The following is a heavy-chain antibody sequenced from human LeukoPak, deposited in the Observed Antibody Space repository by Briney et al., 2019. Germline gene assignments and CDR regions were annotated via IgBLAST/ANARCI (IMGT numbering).Heavy chain of an antibody. V-gene: IGHV4-39*01. CDR3: ARCYCRGGSCYPDY. Sequence: SETLSLTCSVSGGSTSSRSYYWGWIRQPPGKGLERIGSIYYIGSTYYNSSLKSRVTISVDTSKNHFSLKLSSVTAADTAVYYSARCYCRGGSCYPDYWGKGTLVTVSS. D-gene: IGHD2-15*01. J-gene: IGHJ4*02. CDR2: IYYIGST. CDR1: GGSTSSRSYY.